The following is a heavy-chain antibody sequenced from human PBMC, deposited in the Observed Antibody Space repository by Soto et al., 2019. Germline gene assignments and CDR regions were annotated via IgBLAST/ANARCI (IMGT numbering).Heavy chain of an antibody. CDR1: GGTFSSYA. Sequence: QVQLVLSGAEVKKPGSSVKVSCKASGGTFSSYAISWVRQAPGQGLEWMGGIIPIFGTANYAQKFQGRVTITADESTSTAYMELSSLRSEDTVVYYCATEGYSYGDDFDYWGQGTLVTVSS. J-gene: IGHJ4*02. V-gene: IGHV1-69*12. CDR3: ATEGYSYGDDFDY. D-gene: IGHD5-18*01. CDR2: IIPIFGTA.